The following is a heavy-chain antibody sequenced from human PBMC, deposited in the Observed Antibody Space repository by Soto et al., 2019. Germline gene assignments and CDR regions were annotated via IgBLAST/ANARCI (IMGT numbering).Heavy chain of an antibody. CDR2: ISSSSSYI. J-gene: IGHJ6*03. CDR3: ARDRVVVVPADPHNWHYYMDV. CDR1: GFTFSSYS. V-gene: IGHV3-21*01. Sequence: GGSLRLSCAASGFTFSSYSMNWVRQAPGKGLEWVSSISSSSSYIYYADSVKGRFTISRDNAKNSLYLQMNSLRAEDTAVYYCARDRVVVVPADPHNWHYYMDVWGKGTTVTVSS. D-gene: IGHD2-2*01.